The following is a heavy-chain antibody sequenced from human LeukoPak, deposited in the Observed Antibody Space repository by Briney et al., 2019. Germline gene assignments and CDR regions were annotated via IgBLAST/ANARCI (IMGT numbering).Heavy chain of an antibody. CDR1: GYTFTNYV. V-gene: IGHV1-3*01. Sequence: ASVKVSCKASGYTFTNYVMSWVRQAPGQSFEWMGWINADNGNTKYSQKFQGRVTITIDTSASTAYMELSSLRSEDTAVYYCARVYVWGAAAGNSTAPLTDYWGQGTLVTVSS. CDR2: INADNGNT. CDR3: ARVYVWGAAAGNSTAPLTDY. J-gene: IGHJ4*02. D-gene: IGHD6-13*01.